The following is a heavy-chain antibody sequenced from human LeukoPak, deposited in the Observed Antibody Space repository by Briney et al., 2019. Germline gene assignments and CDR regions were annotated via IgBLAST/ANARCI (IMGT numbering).Heavy chain of an antibody. Sequence: GGSLRLSCAASGFSFSNAWMSWVRQAPGKGLEWVGHIKTQTEGGATDYAAPVTGRFSISRDDSNNTLYLQMNSLRTEDTAVYFCTTDRWDHIVDSHDAIDFWGQGTMVTVSS. D-gene: IGHD2-15*01. CDR1: GFSFSNAW. J-gene: IGHJ3*01. CDR3: TTDRWDHIVDSHDAIDF. CDR2: IKTQTEGGAT. V-gene: IGHV3-15*01.